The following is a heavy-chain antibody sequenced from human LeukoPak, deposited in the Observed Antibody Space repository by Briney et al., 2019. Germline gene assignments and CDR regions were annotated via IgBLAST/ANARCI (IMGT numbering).Heavy chain of an antibody. J-gene: IGHJ3*02. CDR3: ARRGYDILTGYYKIWGAFDI. D-gene: IGHD3-9*01. CDR1: GFTFSDYY. Sequence: GGSLRLSCAASGFTFSDYYMSWIRQAPGKGLEWVSYISSSGSTIYYADSVKGRFTISRDNAKNSLYLQMNSLRAEDTAVYYCARRGYDILTGYYKIWGAFDIWGQGTMVTVSS. V-gene: IGHV3-11*01. CDR2: ISSSGSTI.